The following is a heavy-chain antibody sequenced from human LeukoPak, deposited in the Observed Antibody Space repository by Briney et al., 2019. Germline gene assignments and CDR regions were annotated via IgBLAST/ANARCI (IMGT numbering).Heavy chain of an antibody. CDR1: GFTGSNNY. CDR3: IVFGDSNH. D-gene: IGHD4-17*01. V-gene: IGHV3-53*01. CDR2: IHGSGGT. J-gene: IGHJ5*02. Sequence: GGSLRLSCAASGFTGSNNYMSWVRQAPGKGLEWVSAIHGSGGTYYADSVKGRFTISRDTSKNTLYLQINSLRVEDTAVYYCIVFGDSNHWGQGTLVTVSS.